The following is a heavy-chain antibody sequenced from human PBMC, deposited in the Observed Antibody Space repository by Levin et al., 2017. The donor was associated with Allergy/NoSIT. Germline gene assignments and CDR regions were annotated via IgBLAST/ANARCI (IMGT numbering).Heavy chain of an antibody. J-gene: IGHJ1*01. CDR2: ISGSGYST. Sequence: GGSLRLSCAASGFTFSSYAMSWVRQAPGKGLEWVSAISGSGYSTYYADSVKGRFTISRDNSKNTLYLQMNSLRAEDTAVYYCALTYYYDSSDYVFQHWGQGTLVTVSS. D-gene: IGHD3-22*01. CDR1: GFTFSSYA. V-gene: IGHV3-23*01. CDR3: ALTYYYDSSDYVFQH.